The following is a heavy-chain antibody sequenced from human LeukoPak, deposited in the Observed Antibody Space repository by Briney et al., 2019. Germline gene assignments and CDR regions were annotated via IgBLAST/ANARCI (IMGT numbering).Heavy chain of an antibody. V-gene: IGHV1-18*01. CDR2: ISAYNGNT. CDR1: GYTFTSYG. Sequence: ASVKVSCKASGYTFTSYGISWVRQAPGQGLEWMGWISAYNGNTNYAQKLQGRVTMTTDTSTSTAYMELRSLRSDDTAVYYCARDAAIRYSSGWWVCDYWGQGTLVTVSS. J-gene: IGHJ4*02. CDR3: ARDAAIRYSSGWWVCDY. D-gene: IGHD6-19*01.